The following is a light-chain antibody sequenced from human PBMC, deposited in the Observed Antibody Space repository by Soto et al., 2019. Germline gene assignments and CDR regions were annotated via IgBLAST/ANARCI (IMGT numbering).Light chain of an antibody. J-gene: IGLJ3*02. CDR2: EVV. CDR1: SSDVGGYDY. V-gene: IGLV2-8*01. Sequence: QSALTQPPSASGSPGQSVTISCTGTSSDVGGYDYVSWYQQYPGKAPKLIIYEVVKRPSGVPNRFSGSRSGSTASLTVSGLQAEDEADYYCSSYAGSNTGVFGGGTQLTGL. CDR3: SSYAGSNTGV.